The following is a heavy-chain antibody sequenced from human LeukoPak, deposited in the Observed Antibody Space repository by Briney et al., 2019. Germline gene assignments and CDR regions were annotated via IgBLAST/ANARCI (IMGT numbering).Heavy chain of an antibody. CDR2: INQVGSAK. CDR3: ARDGERGELSLYMDY. Sequence: AGGSLRLSCAATGFTFSSYWMSWVRQVPGKGLEWVANINQVGSAKYYVDSVKGRFTISRDNAKNSLYLQMNSLRAEDTAEYYCARDGERGELSLYMDYWGQGTLVTVSS. D-gene: IGHD3-16*02. V-gene: IGHV3-7*01. J-gene: IGHJ4*02. CDR1: GFTFSSYW.